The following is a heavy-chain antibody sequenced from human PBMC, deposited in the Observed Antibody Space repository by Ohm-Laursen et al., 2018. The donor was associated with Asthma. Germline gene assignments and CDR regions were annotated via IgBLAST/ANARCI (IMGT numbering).Heavy chain of an antibody. CDR1: GYTFTSYA. V-gene: IGHV1-69*13. CDR3: ARKAGSCISRTCYSLDF. J-gene: IGHJ4*02. D-gene: IGHD2-2*01. Sequence: SVKVSCKSSGYTFTSYAISWVRQAPGQGLEWMGGIIPVFGTTTYPQKFQDRVTITADDSTSTVYMELSSLRSEDTAVYYCARKAGSCISRTCYSLDFWGQGTLVTVSS. CDR2: IIPVFGTT.